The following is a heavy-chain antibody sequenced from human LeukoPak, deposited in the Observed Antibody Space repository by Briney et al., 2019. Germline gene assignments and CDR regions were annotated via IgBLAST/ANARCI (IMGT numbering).Heavy chain of an antibody. CDR1: GFSFSTYS. Sequence: PGGSLRLSCAASGFSFSTYSMNWVRQATGKGLQWVSYISSGSSAIYYTDSVKGRFTITRDDAKNSVYLQMNSLRTEDTAVYYCGTGDPRFDYWGQGILVTVSS. CDR2: ISSGSSAI. D-gene: IGHD7-27*01. J-gene: IGHJ4*02. CDR3: GTGDPRFDY. V-gene: IGHV3-48*01.